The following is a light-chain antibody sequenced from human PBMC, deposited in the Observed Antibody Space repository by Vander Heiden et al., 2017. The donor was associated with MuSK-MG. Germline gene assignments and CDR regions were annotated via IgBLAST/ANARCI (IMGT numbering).Light chain of an antibody. V-gene: IGKV1-39*01. J-gene: IGKJ4*01. CDR3: QQSYSIPLT. Sequence: DIQMTQSPSSLSASVGDRVTITCRASQSISTYLNWYQQKPGKAPNLLIYAAYNLHSGVPSRFSGSGSGTDFTLTITSLQPEDFATYYCQQSYSIPLTFDGGSKVEIK. CDR2: AAY. CDR1: QSISTY.